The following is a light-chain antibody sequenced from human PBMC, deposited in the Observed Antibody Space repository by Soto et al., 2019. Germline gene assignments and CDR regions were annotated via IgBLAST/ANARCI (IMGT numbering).Light chain of an antibody. CDR2: DAS. CDR1: QSVSTY. CDR3: QQRQYWPPIT. V-gene: IGKV3-11*01. J-gene: IGKJ5*01. Sequence: LTQSLVTLSLCTGERATLSCRASQSVSTYLPWYQQNPGHAPRLLIYDASNRAAGIPARFSGSGSGTDFTLTISSLEPEDFAIYYCQQRQYWPPITFGQGTRLEI.